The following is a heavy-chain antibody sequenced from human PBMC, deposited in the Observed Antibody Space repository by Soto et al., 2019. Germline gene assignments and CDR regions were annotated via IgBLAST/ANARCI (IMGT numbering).Heavy chain of an antibody. Sequence: EVQLVESGGGLVQPGGSLRLSCAASGFTVSNNHLSWVRQAPGKGLEWVSVIFTSGTTFYAESVKGRFTISRDTSKNTGSLQKNSLSVKDTGLYDGTREGYRYGFLIGIDSWGQGALISVSS. J-gene: IGHJ4*02. CDR2: IFTSGTT. V-gene: IGHV3-66*01. CDR3: TREGYRYGFLIGIDS. CDR1: GFTVSNNH. D-gene: IGHD5-18*01.